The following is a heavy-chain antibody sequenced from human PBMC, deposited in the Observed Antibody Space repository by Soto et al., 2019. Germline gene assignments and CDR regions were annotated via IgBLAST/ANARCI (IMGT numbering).Heavy chain of an antibody. Sequence: PSETLSLTCKVSGDSISSSEWWSWVRQPPGKGLEWIAEIHHSVPTNYNPSLQSRVTITVDKSKNQISLRLSTVTAADTAVYYCARGGITAVRNYYFDHWGQGTMVTVSS. CDR2: IHHSVPT. D-gene: IGHD1-20*01. CDR1: GDSISSSEW. CDR3: ARGGITAVRNYYFDH. V-gene: IGHV4-4*02. J-gene: IGHJ4*02.